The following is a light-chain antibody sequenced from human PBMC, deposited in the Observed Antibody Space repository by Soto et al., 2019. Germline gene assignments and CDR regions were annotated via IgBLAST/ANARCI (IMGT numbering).Light chain of an antibody. J-gene: IGKJ1*01. CDR2: GAS. CDR3: QQYCSSGT. V-gene: IGKV3-20*01. Sequence: YSAPPLFVSTGERATLSCRAIHSVGSTLAWYQQKPGQAPRLLIYGASNRATGIPDRFSGSGSGTDFTLTSIRLEPEDFAVCYWQQYCSSGTFGQGTKVDI. CDR1: HSVGST.